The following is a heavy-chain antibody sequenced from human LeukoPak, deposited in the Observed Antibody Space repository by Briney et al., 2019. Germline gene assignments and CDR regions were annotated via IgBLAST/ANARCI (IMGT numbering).Heavy chain of an antibody. J-gene: IGHJ4*02. Sequence: ASVKDSCKASGYTFTSYYMHWVRQAPGQGLEWMGIINPSGGSTSYAQKFQGRVTMTRDTSTSTVYMELSSLRSEDTAVYYCARSRSPSIYSSSSHFDYWGQGTLVTVSS. CDR3: ARSRSPSIYSSSSHFDY. CDR1: GYTFTSYY. V-gene: IGHV1-46*01. D-gene: IGHD6-6*01. CDR2: INPSGGST.